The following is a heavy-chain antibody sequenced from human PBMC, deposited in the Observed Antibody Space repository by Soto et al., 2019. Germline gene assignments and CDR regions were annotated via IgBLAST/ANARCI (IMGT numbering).Heavy chain of an antibody. CDR3: ATIGGARLFGF. J-gene: IGHJ4*02. CDR1: GHTLTTLP. Sequence: GASVKVSCKDSGHTLTTLPMHWVRQAPGKGLEWMGGFDAESGKKVYARKFQGRASMTEDTSSGTAYMELRSLRSDDTAAHYCATIGGARLFGFCAQGALVTVS. V-gene: IGHV1-24*01. CDR2: FDAESGKK. D-gene: IGHD1-26*01.